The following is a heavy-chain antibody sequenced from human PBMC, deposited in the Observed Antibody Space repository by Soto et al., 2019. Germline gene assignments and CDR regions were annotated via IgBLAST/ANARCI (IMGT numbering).Heavy chain of an antibody. D-gene: IGHD2-8*01. CDR2: ISPYNGNT. J-gene: IGHJ4*02. CDR3: ARDRLGVSVTGGGFDS. CDR1: GYTFSNFG. Sequence: QVQLVQSGGEVKKPGASVKVCCKASGYTFSNFGLSWVRQAPGQGLELMGWISPYNGNTNYAQKLQGRLTMTTDTSTSTAYMELRSLRSDDTAVYYCARDRLGVSVTGGGFDSWGQGTLVTVSS. V-gene: IGHV1-18*01.